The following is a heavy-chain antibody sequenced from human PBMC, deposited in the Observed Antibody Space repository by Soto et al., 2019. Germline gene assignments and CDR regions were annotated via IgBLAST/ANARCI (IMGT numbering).Heavy chain of an antibody. CDR1: GFAFNSYA. CDR3: TKEHDYGYYGWFDP. D-gene: IGHD4-17*01. Sequence: PGRSLRLSCVASGFAFNSYAMTWVRQAPGKGLEWVSTITNSGGSTYYADSVKGRFTISRDNSKNTLYMQMTTLTAEDTAIYYCTKEHDYGYYGWFDPWGQGTLVTASS. J-gene: IGHJ5*02. V-gene: IGHV3-23*01. CDR2: ITNSGGST.